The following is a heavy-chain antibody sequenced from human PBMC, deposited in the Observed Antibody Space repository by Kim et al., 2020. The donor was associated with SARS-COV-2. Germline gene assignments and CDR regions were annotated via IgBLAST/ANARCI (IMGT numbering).Heavy chain of an antibody. V-gene: IGHV3-48*02. CDR3: VRDRMGGAFDM. Sequence: GGSLRLPCATSGFTFSAYDMNWVRQAPGKGLEWLSFITKSSTTIYYADSVRGRFTISRDNAKNLLYLQMNSLRDEDTALYYCVRDRMGGAFDMWGQGTM. J-gene: IGHJ3*02. CDR2: ITKSSTTI. CDR1: GFTFSAYD. D-gene: IGHD3-16*01.